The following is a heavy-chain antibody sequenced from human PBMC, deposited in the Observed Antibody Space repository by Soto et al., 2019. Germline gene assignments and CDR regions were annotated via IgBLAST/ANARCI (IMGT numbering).Heavy chain of an antibody. V-gene: IGHV3-48*01. CDR2: IGSTVSTI. CDR3: ARDAAYTNSWNPFYYMDV. D-gene: IGHD6-13*01. Sequence: EVQLVESGGGLVQQGGSLRLSCAASGFTFSTDSMNCVRQAPGKGLEWVSYIGSTVSTIYYADSVKGRFTISRDNVKNSLYLQMNSLRAEDTAVYYCARDAAYTNSWNPFYYMDVLGKGTPVSVSS. J-gene: IGHJ6*03. CDR1: GFTFSTDS.